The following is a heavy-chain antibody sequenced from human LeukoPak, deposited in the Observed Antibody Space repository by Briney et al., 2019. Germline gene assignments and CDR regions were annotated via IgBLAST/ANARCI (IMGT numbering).Heavy chain of an antibody. J-gene: IGHJ6*02. V-gene: IGHV4-39*07. CDR2: INHSGST. D-gene: IGHD3-22*01. CDR1: GGSISSSTYY. Sequence: PSETLSLTCAVSGGSISSSTYYWSWIRQPPGKGLEWIGEINHSGSTNYNPSLKSRVTISVDTSKNQFSLKLSSVTAADTAVYYCARVVGLTYYYYGMDVWGQGTTVTVSS. CDR3: ARVVGLTYYYYGMDV.